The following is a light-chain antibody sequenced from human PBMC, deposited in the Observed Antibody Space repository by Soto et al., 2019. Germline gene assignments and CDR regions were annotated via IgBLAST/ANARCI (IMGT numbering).Light chain of an antibody. CDR2: AAS. V-gene: IGKV3-20*01. CDR3: HQYGSSPNT. J-gene: IGKJ2*01. Sequence: EIVLTQSPDTLSLSPGERATLSCRASQSVIGSYLAWYQQKPGQAPRLLIYAASSRAPGIPDRFSGSGSGTAFTLTISRLEPEDFVLYYCHQYGSSPNTFGQGTKLEIK. CDR1: QSVIGSY.